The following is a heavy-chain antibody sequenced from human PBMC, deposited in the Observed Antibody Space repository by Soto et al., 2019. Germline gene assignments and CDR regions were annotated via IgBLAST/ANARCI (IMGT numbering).Heavy chain of an antibody. CDR1: GFTFRNYG. D-gene: IGHD3-22*01. CDR3: SRDQLYYNDISGRPLNACDV. CDR2: IGIGSSTK. J-gene: IGHJ3*01. V-gene: IGHV3-48*01. Sequence: DLVESGGGLVQSGGSLRLSCAAAGFTFRNYGMNWVRQAPGKGLEWVSYIGIGSSTKYYADSVKGRFTSSRDNAQNSLYLQMNSLRAEETAVYYCSRDQLYYNDISGRPLNACDVWGQGTMVTVSS.